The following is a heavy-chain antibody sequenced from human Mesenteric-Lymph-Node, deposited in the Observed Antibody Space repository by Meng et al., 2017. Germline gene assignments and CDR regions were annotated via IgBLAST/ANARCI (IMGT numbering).Heavy chain of an antibody. D-gene: IGHD1-1*01. CDR1: GGSISRDTW. V-gene: IGHV4-4*02. Sequence: QGQLQESGPELGKPSGTLSRTWTVSGGSISRDTWWSWGRQPPGKGLGWGGEVYHRGDTNYNPSLKSRVIISVDKSKNQVSLNLSSVTAADTAVYYCGRDQGRQLINHWGQGTLVTVSS. CDR3: GRDQGRQLINH. CDR2: VYHRGDT. J-gene: IGHJ4*02.